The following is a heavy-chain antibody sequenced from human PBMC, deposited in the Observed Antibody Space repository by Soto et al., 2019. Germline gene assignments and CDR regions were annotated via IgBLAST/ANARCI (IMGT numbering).Heavy chain of an antibody. CDR2: ISGSGGST. D-gene: IGHD5-12*01. V-gene: IGHV3-23*01. CDR3: ANLSLYSGYDYGSGGVDY. CDR1: GFTFSSYA. Sequence: EVQLLESGGGLVQPGGSLRLSCAASGFTFSSYAMSWVRQAPGKGLEWVSAISGSGGSTYYADSVKGRFTISRDNSKISRYLQMISLRAEDVAVYYFANLSLYSGYDYGSGGVDYWGQGTLVTVSS. J-gene: IGHJ4*02.